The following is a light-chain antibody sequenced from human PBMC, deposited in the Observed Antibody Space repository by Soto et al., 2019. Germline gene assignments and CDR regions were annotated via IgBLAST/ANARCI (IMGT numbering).Light chain of an antibody. J-gene: IGKJ1*01. CDR1: QSVSSSY. V-gene: IGKV3-20*01. CDR3: QQYGSSTGT. CDR2: GAS. Sequence: ELVLTQSPGTLSLSPGEIATLSCRASQSVSSSYLAWYQQKPGQAPRLLIYGASSRATGIPDRFSGSWSGTDCTLTISRLEPEDFTVYYCQQYGSSTGTLDQGTKVDIK.